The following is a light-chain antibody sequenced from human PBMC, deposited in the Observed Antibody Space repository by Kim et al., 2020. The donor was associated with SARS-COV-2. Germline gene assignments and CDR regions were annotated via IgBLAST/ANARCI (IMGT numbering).Light chain of an antibody. V-gene: IGKV3D-7*01. J-gene: IGKJ1*01. CDR2: GAS. Sequence: PGERVTLSCRASPSVSSSYLTWYQQKPGQAPRLLIYGASTRATGIPARFSGSGSGTDFTLTISSLQPEDFAVYYCQQDYNLLWTFGQGTKVEIK. CDR1: PSVSSSY. CDR3: QQDYNLLWT.